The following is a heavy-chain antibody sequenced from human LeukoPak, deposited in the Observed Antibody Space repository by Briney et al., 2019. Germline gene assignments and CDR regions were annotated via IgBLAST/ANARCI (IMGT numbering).Heavy chain of an antibody. Sequence: SETLSLTCTVSGGSISSYYWSWIRQPPGKGLEWIGYIYYNGSTNYNPSLKSRVTISVDTSKNQFSLKLSSVTAADTAVYYCARYWSGYYTDYYYYMDVWGKGTTVTVSS. V-gene: IGHV4-59*01. CDR1: GGSISSYY. J-gene: IGHJ6*03. CDR3: ARYWSGYYTDYYYYMDV. D-gene: IGHD3-3*01. CDR2: IYYNGST.